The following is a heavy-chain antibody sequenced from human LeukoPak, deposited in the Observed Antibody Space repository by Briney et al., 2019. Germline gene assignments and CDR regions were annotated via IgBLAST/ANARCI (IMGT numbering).Heavy chain of an antibody. CDR1: GFTFSSYE. CDR2: ISSSGSTI. J-gene: IGHJ4*02. CDR3: ARDIYYGSGNFDY. V-gene: IGHV3-48*03. Sequence: GGSLRLSCAASGFTFSSYEMNWVRQAPGKGLEWVSYISSSGSTIYYADSVKGRFTISRDNAKNSLFLQMNSLRAEDTAVYYCARDIYYGSGNFDYWGQGTLVTVSS. D-gene: IGHD3-10*01.